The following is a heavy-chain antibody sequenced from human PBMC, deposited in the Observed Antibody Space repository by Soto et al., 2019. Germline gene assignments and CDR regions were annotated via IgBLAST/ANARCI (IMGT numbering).Heavy chain of an antibody. J-gene: IGHJ4*02. Sequence: GGSLRLSCSVSGLIFSNYDRNWFRQALGKGLEWVSSVFSSGSQLQYADSVKGRFTVSRDNAKNSVYLQMNSLRAEDTAVYYCAAYCSSSSCYGRDYWAQGTLVTVSS. V-gene: IGHV3-21*06. CDR2: VFSSGSQL. CDR3: AAYCSSSSCYGRDY. D-gene: IGHD2-2*01. CDR1: GLIFSNYD.